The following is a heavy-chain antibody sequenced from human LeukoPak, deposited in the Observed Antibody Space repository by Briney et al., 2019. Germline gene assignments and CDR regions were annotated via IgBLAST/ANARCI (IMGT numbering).Heavy chain of an antibody. V-gene: IGHV5-51*01. J-gene: IGHJ5*02. Sequence: GESLKISCKGSGYSFTSYWIGWVRQMPGKGLEWMGIIYPGDSDTRYSPSFQGQVTISADKSISTAYLQWSSLKASDTAMYYCARHESGVFSSTSCYGLRMQGGWFDPWGQGTLVTVSS. CDR3: ARHESGVFSSTSCYGLRMQGGWFDP. CDR1: GYSFTSYW. D-gene: IGHD2-2*01. CDR2: IYPGDSDT.